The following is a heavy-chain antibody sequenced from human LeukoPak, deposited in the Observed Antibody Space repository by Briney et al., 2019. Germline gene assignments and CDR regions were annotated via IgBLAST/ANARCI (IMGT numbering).Heavy chain of an antibody. D-gene: IGHD3-3*01. Sequence: PSETLSLTCAVYGGSFSDYSWTWIRQPPGKGLEWIGEVNHSGSTNYNPSLKSRVTISVGSSKKQFSLKLSSVIAADTAMYYCARGARYYDFWSGYLFDYWGQGILVTVSS. CDR2: VNHSGST. CDR3: ARGARYYDFWSGYLFDY. V-gene: IGHV4-34*01. CDR1: GGSFSDYS. J-gene: IGHJ4*02.